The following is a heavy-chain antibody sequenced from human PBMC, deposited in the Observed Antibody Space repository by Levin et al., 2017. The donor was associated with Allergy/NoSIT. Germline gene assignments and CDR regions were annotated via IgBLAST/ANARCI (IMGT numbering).Heavy chain of an antibody. CDR3: AKGSDGYCYSPSDY. J-gene: IGHJ4*02. CDR1: GFTFSSYA. V-gene: IGHV3-23*01. CDR2: VSGSGGST. D-gene: IGHD2-15*01. Sequence: SGGSLRLSCAASGFTFSSYAMSWVRQAPGKGLEWVSAVSGSGGSTYYADSVKGRFTISRDNSKNTLYLQMNSLRAEDTAVYYCAKGSDGYCYSPSDYWGQGTLVTVSS.